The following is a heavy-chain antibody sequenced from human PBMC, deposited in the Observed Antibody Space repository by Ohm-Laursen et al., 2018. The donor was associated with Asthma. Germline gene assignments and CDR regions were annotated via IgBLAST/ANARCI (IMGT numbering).Heavy chain of an antibody. D-gene: IGHD3-3*01. CDR1: GFTFSSYG. CDR2: GGSYYDGGLK. Sequence: ALRLSCAASGFTFSSYGMHWVRQAPGKGLEWVAVGGSYYDGGLKYYADSVNGRFTVSRDDSKNTLYLQMNSLRPDDTAVYYCARDVMEWYLPAFDFWGQGTLVTVSS. V-gene: IGHV3-30*03. CDR3: ARDVMEWYLPAFDF. J-gene: IGHJ4*02.